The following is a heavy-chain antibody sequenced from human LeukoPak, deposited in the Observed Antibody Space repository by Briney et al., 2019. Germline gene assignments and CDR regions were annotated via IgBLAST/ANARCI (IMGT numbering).Heavy chain of an antibody. D-gene: IGHD2-15*01. J-gene: IGHJ4*02. CDR2: ISYDGSTK. V-gene: IGHV3-30*04. Sequence: GGSLRLSCAPSRFTFSSYAMHWVRQAPGKGLEWVAVISYDGSTKYYADSVKGRFTISRDNSNNTPYLQMNSLRAEDTAVYYCARDDIGSGILASAGVRYWGQGTLVTVSS. CDR1: RFTFSSYA. CDR3: ARDDIGSGILASAGVRY.